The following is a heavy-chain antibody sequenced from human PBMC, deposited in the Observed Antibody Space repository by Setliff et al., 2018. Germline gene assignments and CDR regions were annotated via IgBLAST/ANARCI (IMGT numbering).Heavy chain of an antibody. CDR1: GATFSSHG. J-gene: IGHJ6*03. D-gene: IGHD3-22*01. V-gene: IGHV1-69*05. CDR3: VREGVDSRSSTDYRYYMDV. CDR2: TIPMFGTT. Sequence: ASVKVSCKASGATFSSHGISWVRQAPGQGLEWMGGTIPMFGTTEYAQKFQGRLTIITDDSTTTAYMELRGLRYEDTAVYYCVREGVDSRSSTDYRYYMDVWGKGTTVTVSS.